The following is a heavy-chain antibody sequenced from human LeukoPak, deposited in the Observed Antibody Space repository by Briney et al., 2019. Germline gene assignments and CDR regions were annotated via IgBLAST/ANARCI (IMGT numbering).Heavy chain of an antibody. J-gene: IGHJ5*02. V-gene: IGHV4-4*02. CDR1: GGSISSSNW. Sequence: NPSGTLSLTCAVSGGSISSSNWWSWVRQPPGKGLEWIGEINHSGSTNYNPSLKSRVTISVDTSKNQFSLKLSSVTAADTAVYYCARAGGIAARPGPDWSDPWGQGTLVIVSS. CDR2: INHSGST. CDR3: ARAGGIAARPGPDWSDP. D-gene: IGHD6-6*01.